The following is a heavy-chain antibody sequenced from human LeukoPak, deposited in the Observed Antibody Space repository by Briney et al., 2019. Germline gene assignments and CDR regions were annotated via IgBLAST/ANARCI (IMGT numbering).Heavy chain of an antibody. J-gene: IGHJ6*02. CDR2: ISPNSGGT. CDR1: GYTFTGYY. D-gene: IGHD1-26*01. V-gene: IGHV1-2*02. Sequence: ASVKVSCKASGYTFTGYYMHWVRQAPGQGLEWMGWISPNSGGTNYAQKFQGRVTMTRDTSISTAYMELSRLRSDDTAVYYCARDLRPYSGSYFTPPKYGMDVWGQGTTVTVSS. CDR3: ARDLRPYSGSYFTPPKYGMDV.